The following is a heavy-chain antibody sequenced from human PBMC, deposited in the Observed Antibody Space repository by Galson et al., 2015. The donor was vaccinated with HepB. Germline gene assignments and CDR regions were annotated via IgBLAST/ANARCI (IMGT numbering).Heavy chain of an antibody. CDR3: AREGFYDSSGAFDI. J-gene: IGHJ3*02. D-gene: IGHD3-22*01. CDR1: GYTFTSYY. V-gene: IGHV1-46*01. CDR2: INPSGGST. Sequence: SCKASGYTFTSYYLHWVRQAPGQGLEWMGVINPSGGSTSYSQKSQGRVTMTRDTSTSTVYMELSSLRSEDTAVYYCAREGFYDSSGAFDIWGQGTMVTVSS.